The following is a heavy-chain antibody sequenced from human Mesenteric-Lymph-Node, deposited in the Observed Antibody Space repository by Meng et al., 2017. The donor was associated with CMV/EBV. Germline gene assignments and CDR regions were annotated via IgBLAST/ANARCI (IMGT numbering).Heavy chain of an antibody. V-gene: IGHV1-2*06. Sequence: KASGYTCTGYWIYWVRQAPGHGLEWMGRVDPGNGDINYAQKFQDRVTMTRDTSISTVYMELSRLTSDDTAVYYCARSLRGSGTENDYWGQGTLVTVSS. CDR2: VDPGNGDI. J-gene: IGHJ4*02. CDR1: GYTCTGYW. D-gene: IGHD3-10*01. CDR3: ARSLRGSGTENDY.